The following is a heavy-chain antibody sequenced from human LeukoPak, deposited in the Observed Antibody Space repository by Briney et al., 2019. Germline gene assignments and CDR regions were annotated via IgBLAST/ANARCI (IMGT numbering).Heavy chain of an antibody. CDR3: AREKTAYYYDSSGFSEGAFDI. J-gene: IGHJ3*02. Sequence: PSQTLFLTCTVSGGSISSGGEYWSWIRQHPGKGLEWIGYVYYSGSTYYNPSLKSRVTISVDTSENQFSLKLSSVTAADTAVYYCAREKTAYYYDSSGFSEGAFDIWGQGTMVTVSS. D-gene: IGHD3-22*01. CDR1: GGSISSGGEY. CDR2: VYYSGST. V-gene: IGHV4-31*03.